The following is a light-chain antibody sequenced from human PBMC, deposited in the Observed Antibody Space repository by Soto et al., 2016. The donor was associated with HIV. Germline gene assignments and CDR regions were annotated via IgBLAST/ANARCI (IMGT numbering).Light chain of an antibody. Sequence: DIQMTQSPSSLSASVGDRVTITCRASQSISSYLNWYQQKPGKAPKLLIYAASSLQSGVPSRFTGSGSGTSFTLRIRSAQPEDSATYFCQQSDTPPYTFGQGTKVQIK. J-gene: IGKJ2*01. V-gene: IGKV1-39*01. CDR1: QSISSY. CDR3: QQSDTPPYT. CDR2: AAS.